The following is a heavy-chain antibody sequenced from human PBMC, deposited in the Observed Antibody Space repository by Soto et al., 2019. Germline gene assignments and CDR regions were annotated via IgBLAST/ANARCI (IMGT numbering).Heavy chain of an antibody. D-gene: IGHD3-22*01. Sequence: SETLSLTCTVSGGSISSGDYYWSWIRQPPGKGLEWIGYIYYSGSTYYNPSLKSRVTISVDTPKNQFSLKLSSVTAADTAVYYCASIYDSSGSLNDYWGQGTLVTVSS. CDR2: IYYSGST. V-gene: IGHV4-30-4*01. CDR1: GGSISSGDYY. CDR3: ASIYDSSGSLNDY. J-gene: IGHJ4*02.